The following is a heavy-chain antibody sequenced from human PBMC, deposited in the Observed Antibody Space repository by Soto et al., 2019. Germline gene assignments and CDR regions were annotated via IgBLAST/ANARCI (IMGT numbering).Heavy chain of an antibody. Sequence: EVQLVESGGGLVKPGGSLRLSCAASGFTFSTYSMSWVRQAPGRGLEWVSSISSATSYIYYADSVKGRFTSSRDNAKNSLYLQLNTLRAEDTAVYYNARVPGAIKSGWFGPWGQGTLVTVSS. V-gene: IGHV3-21*01. CDR3: ARVPGAIKSGWFGP. CDR2: ISSATSYI. CDR1: GFTFSTYS. J-gene: IGHJ5*02.